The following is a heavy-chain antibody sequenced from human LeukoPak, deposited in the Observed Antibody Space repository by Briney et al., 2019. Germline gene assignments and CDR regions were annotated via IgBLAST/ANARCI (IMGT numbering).Heavy chain of an antibody. Sequence: GWSLPVPCAASGFTFDDFGMSWVRQAPGQGLEWVSRINWYGCGSGYADSVKCRFTIPRDNAKYSLYLQMDSLRVEDTALYYCARAGDTTGEYCSSTSCFQFDFWGQGTLVTVSS. J-gene: IGHJ4*02. V-gene: IGHV3-20*04. CDR2: INWYGCGS. CDR3: ARAGDTTGEYCSSTSCFQFDF. D-gene: IGHD2-2*01. CDR1: GFTFDDFG.